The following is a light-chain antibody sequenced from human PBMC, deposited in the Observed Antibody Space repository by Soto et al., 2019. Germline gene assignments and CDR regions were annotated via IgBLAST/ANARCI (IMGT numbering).Light chain of an antibody. J-gene: IGKJ4*01. CDR1: QDISTY. Sequence: IALTQSPPSLSASVGDRVTISCRASQDISTYLAWYQQKSGKAPRLLIFDASTLQSGVPSRFSGSGSGTDFALTISSLQTEDFATYYCQQMKTFPLTFGGGTQVEV. V-gene: IGKV1-9*01. CDR2: DAS. CDR3: QQMKTFPLT.